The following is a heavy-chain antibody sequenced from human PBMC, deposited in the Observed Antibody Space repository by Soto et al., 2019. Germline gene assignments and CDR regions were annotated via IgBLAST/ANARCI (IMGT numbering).Heavy chain of an antibody. CDR1: GASISNSNW. CDR3: ARAREQWLLDS. Sequence: QLQLQESGPGLVKPSGTLSLPCVDSGASISNSNWWCWVLQPPGKALVWIGEVFHTGITNFNPSLKSRVTISVDKSKTQFSLRLSAVTAADTAIYYWARAREQWLLDSWAQGTLVTVAS. CDR2: VFHTGIT. J-gene: IGHJ5*01. D-gene: IGHD6-19*01. V-gene: IGHV4-4*02.